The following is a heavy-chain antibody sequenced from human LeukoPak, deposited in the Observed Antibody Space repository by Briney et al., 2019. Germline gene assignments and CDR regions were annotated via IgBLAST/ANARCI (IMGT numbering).Heavy chain of an antibody. CDR1: GYSFTSYC. V-gene: IGHV5-51*01. CDR3: AKFGRWSSSWYCFDD. Sequence: GESLKISCKGSGYSFTSYCIGWVRQMHGKGLEWIGFISPVDSATRYSPCFQCQVTLSAERSISTSYLQGSSLKTSYTVMYCCAKFGRWSSSWYCFDDWGQGTLVTVSS. D-gene: IGHD6-13*01. J-gene: IGHJ4*02. CDR2: ISPVDSAT.